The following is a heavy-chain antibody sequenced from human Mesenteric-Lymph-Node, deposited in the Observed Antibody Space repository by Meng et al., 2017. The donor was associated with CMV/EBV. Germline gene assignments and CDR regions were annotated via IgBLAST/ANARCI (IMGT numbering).Heavy chain of an antibody. V-gene: IGHV3-23*01. CDR2: ISGSGGST. Sequence: SGFTFRSYVMSWVRQAPGKGLEWVSTISGSGGSTYYADSVKGRFAISRDNSKNTVYLQMNSLRAEDTAVYYCAKKVPDILTGYYDYWGQGTLVTVSS. J-gene: IGHJ4*02. D-gene: IGHD3-9*01. CDR1: GFTFRSYV. CDR3: AKKVPDILTGYYDY.